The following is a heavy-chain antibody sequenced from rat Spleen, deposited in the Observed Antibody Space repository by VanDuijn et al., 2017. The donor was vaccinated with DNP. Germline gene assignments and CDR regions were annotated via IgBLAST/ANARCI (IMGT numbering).Heavy chain of an antibody. CDR3: TRGGTYYFDY. Sequence: EVQLVESGGGLVQPGRSLKLSCAASGFSFSDYDMAWVRQAPTKGLEWVACMSPTSRSSYYRDSVKGRFTVPRDDAKSILYLQMDSLRSEDTATYYCTRGGTYYFDYWGQGVMVTVSS. V-gene: IGHV5-20*01. CDR1: GFSFSDYD. J-gene: IGHJ2*01. CDR2: MSPTSRSS.